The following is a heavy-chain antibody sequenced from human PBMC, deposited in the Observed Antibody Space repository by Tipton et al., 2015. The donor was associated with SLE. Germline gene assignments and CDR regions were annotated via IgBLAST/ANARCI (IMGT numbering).Heavy chain of an antibody. D-gene: IGHD3/OR15-3a*01. CDR1: GGSFSGYY. J-gene: IGHJ6*03. CDR3: ARAPGLDRDYYYYYHMDV. CDR2: INHSGDT. V-gene: IGHV4-34*01. Sequence: TLSLTCAVYGGSFSGYYWSWIRQPPGKGLEWIGEINHSGDTNYNPSLKSRVTISVDTSKNQFSLKLKSVTAADTAVYYCARAPGLDRDYYYYYHMDVWGKGTTVTVSS.